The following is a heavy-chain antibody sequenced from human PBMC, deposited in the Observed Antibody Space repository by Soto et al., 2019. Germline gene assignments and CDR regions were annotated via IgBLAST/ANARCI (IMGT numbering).Heavy chain of an antibody. Sequence: GGSLRLSCAASGFTFSNAWMSWVRQAPGKGLEWVGRIKSKTDGGTTDYAAPVKGRFTISRDDSKNTLYLQMNSLKTEDTAVYYXTTPHXEXXXTNXLIXXWGQGTXXXXXS. CDR2: IKSKTDGGTT. J-gene: IGHJ4*02. V-gene: IGHV3-15*01. D-gene: IGHD2-2*01. CDR3: TTPHXEXXXTNXLIXX. CDR1: GFTFSNAW.